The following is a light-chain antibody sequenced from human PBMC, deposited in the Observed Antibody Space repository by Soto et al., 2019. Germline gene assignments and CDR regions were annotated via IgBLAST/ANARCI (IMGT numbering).Light chain of an antibody. Sequence: ENVLTQSPATLSLSPGERATLSCRASQSIGSYLAWYQQKPGQAPGLLIYDASNRAPGIPARFSGSGSETDFTLTIDSLEPEDFSVYYCQQRNFWPLTFGPGTRVEIK. CDR1: QSIGSY. CDR3: QQRNFWPLT. J-gene: IGKJ3*01. CDR2: DAS. V-gene: IGKV3-11*01.